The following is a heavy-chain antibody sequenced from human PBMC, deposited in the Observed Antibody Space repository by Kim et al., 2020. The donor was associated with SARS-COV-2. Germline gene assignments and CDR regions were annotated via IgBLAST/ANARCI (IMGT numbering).Heavy chain of an antibody. D-gene: IGHD5-18*01. CDR3: TRDAPPQLWLRVMDTEDAFDI. CDR1: GFTFGDYA. V-gene: IGHV3-49*04. CDR2: IRSKAYGGTT. Sequence: GGSLRLSCTASGFTFGDYAMSWVRQAPGKGLEWVGFIRSKAYGGTTEYAASVKGRFTISRDDSKSIAYLQMNSLKTEDTAVYYCTRDAPPQLWLRVMDTEDAFDIWGQGTMVTVSS. J-gene: IGHJ3*02.